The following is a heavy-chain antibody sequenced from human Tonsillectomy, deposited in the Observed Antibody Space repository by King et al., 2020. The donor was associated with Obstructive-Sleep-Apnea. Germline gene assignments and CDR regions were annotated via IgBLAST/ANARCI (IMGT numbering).Heavy chain of an antibody. CDR2: IYYSGST. CDR1: GGSISSYY. J-gene: IGHJ4*02. Sequence: QLQESGPGLVKPSETLSLTCTVSGGSISSYYWSWIRQPPGKGLEWIGYIYYSGSTNYNPSLKSRVTISADTSKNQFSLRLSSVTAADTAVYYCATQGYSYGPFDYWGQGTLVTVSS. V-gene: IGHV4-59*01. D-gene: IGHD5-18*01. CDR3: ATQGYSYGPFDY.